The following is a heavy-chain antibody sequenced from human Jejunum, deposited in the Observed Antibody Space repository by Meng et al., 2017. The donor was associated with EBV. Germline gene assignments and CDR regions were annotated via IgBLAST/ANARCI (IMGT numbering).Heavy chain of an antibody. CDR3: AGLRYSGYDRAFDY. CDR1: GGSVNSVNVS. Sequence: QLQAAAPGLVEPPGTLSLACICSGGSVNSVNVSWSWIRQPPGKGLELIGYIYYSGSTNYIPSLKSRVTISLDTSKNQFSLKLSSVTAADTAVYYCAGLRYSGYDRAFDYWGQGALVTVSS. J-gene: IGHJ4*02. V-gene: IGHV4-61*01. D-gene: IGHD5-12*01. CDR2: IYYSGST.